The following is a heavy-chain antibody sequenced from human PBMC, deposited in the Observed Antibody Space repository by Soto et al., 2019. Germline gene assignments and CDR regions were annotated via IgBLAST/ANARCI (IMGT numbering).Heavy chain of an antibody. CDR3: ARMGDVPYYYYGMDV. J-gene: IGHJ6*02. Sequence: ASAKVSSKASGYTFSTYGISWVRQAPGQGLEWMGWINGYNGNTNYAPKLQGRITMTTDTSTTTAYMELRSLRSDDTAVYYCARMGDVPYYYYGMDVWGQGTTVTVSS. V-gene: IGHV1-18*01. D-gene: IGHD3-16*01. CDR2: INGYNGNT. CDR1: GYTFSTYG.